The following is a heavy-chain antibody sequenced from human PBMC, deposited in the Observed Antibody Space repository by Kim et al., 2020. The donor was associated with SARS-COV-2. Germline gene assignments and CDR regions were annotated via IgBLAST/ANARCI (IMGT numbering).Heavy chain of an antibody. V-gene: IGHV4-59*01. Sequence: RRVTISVDTSKNQFSLKLSSVTAADTAVYYCARELDCSSTSCYTSDAFDIWGQGTMVTVSS. J-gene: IGHJ3*02. D-gene: IGHD2-2*02. CDR3: ARELDCSSTSCYTSDAFDI.